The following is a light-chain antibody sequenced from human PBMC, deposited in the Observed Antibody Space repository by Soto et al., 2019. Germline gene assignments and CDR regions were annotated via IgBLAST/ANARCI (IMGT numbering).Light chain of an antibody. CDR3: CSYAGSSTHVV. Sequence: QSALTQPASVSGSPGQSITISCTGTSSDVGSYNLVSWYQQHPGKAPEKMIYEGSKRPSGVSNRFSGSKSGNTASLTISGLQAEDEADYYCCSYAGSSTHVVFGGGTKLTVL. J-gene: IGLJ2*01. V-gene: IGLV2-23*01. CDR2: EGS. CDR1: SSDVGSYNL.